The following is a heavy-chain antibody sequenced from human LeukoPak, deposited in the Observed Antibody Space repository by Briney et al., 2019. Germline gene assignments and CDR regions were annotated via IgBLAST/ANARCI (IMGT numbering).Heavy chain of an antibody. D-gene: IGHD2-15*01. V-gene: IGHV3-53*01. CDR2: FYRGDST. Sequence: GGSLRLSCAASGFTISSSYMYWVRQAPGKGLEWVSFFYRGDSTYYAGSVRGRFTISSDNSKNTLYLLMNSLIPEDTAVYYCAREVVSIPSYFESWGQGTLVTVSS. J-gene: IGHJ4*02. CDR1: GFTISSSY. CDR3: AREVVSIPSYFES.